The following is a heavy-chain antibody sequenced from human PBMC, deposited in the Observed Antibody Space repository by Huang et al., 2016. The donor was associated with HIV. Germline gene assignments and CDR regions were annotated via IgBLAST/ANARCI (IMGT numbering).Heavy chain of an antibody. V-gene: IGHV1-69*10. Sequence: VQLVQSGAEVRRPGSSVRVSCTAAGGSFNSLAFNWVRQAPGQGLEYIGVIVPLFSVTNYAERFQNRLTISADKSTNTVYMELRSLRSEDTGVFYCAREGQTWYGKPIAAFEIWGQGTTVIVSS. J-gene: IGHJ3*02. CDR3: AREGQTWYGKPIAAFEI. D-gene: IGHD1-1*01. CDR2: IVPLFSVT. CDR1: GGSFNSLA.